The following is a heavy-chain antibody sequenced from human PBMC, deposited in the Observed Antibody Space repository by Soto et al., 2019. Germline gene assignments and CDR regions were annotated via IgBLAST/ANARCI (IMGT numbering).Heavy chain of an antibody. CDR1: GASINSAY. V-gene: IGHV4-59*08. CDR3: ARHARYNDY. D-gene: IGHD1-20*01. CDR2: ITYSGST. Sequence: SETLSLTCTVSGASINSAYLSWFRQPPGKGLEWIGYITYSGSTSYNPSLKSRVTIALDASKNQFFLKLSSVTAADTAVYYCARHARYNDYWGQGTLVTVSS. J-gene: IGHJ4*02.